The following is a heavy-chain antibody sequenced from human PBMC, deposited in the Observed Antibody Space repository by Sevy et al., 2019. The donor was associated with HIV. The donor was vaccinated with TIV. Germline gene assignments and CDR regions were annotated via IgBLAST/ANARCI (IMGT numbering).Heavy chain of an antibody. J-gene: IGHJ4*02. Sequence: SETLSLTCAISGGSISSNNWWNWVRQTPGKGLEWIGEIYHSGSTNRNPSLKSRVTISVDKSKNQFSLKLSSVTAADTAVYYCARGVGGYCSSTSCHVDYWGQGTLVTVSS. V-gene: IGHV4-4*02. CDR3: ARGVGGYCSSTSCHVDY. CDR2: IYHSGST. CDR1: GGSISSNNW. D-gene: IGHD2-2*03.